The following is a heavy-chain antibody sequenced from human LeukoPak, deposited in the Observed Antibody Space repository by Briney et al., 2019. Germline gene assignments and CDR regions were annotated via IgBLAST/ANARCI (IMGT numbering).Heavy chain of an antibody. D-gene: IGHD6-25*01. CDR2: ISGNSGSI. V-gene: IGHV3-9*01. CDR3: AKGDRAADGYFDS. Sequence: PGGSLRLSCAASAFTFDDYGMHWVRPAQGKGLEWASGISGNSGSIKFADSVKGRFTLSRDNAKNSLYLQMRSLRVEDTAFYYCAKGDRAADGYFDSWGQGTLVTVSS. CDR1: AFTFDDYG. J-gene: IGHJ4*02.